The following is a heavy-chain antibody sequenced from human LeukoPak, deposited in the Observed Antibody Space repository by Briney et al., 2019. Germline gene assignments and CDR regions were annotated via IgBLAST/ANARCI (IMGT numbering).Heavy chain of an antibody. Sequence: SETLSLTCTVSGGSISSYYWSWIRQPPGKGLEWIGYIYYSGSTNYNPSLKSRVTISVDTSKNQFSLKLSSVTAADTAVYYCARDDSYYYGSGSYFWFDPWGQGTLVTVSS. D-gene: IGHD3-10*01. J-gene: IGHJ5*02. CDR3: ARDDSYYYGSGSYFWFDP. V-gene: IGHV4-59*12. CDR2: IYYSGST. CDR1: GGSISSYY.